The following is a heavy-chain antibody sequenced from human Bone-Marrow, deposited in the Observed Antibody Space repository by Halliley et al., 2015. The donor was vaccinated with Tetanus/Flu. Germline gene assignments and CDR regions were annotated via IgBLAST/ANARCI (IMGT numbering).Heavy chain of an antibody. D-gene: IGHD5-12*01. Sequence: ISPDDSDTRYSPSFRGQVTISVDRSISTAYLHWSSLKASDTAMYYCARHPDNGYNRGHAFDIWGRGTMVTVSS. V-gene: IGHV5-51*01. CDR2: ISPDDSDT. J-gene: IGHJ3*02. CDR3: ARHPDNGYNRGHAFDI.